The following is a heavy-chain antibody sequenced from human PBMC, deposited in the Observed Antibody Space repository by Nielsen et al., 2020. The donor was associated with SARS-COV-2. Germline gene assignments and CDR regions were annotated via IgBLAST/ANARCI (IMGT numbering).Heavy chain of an antibody. CDR1: GFTFSSYW. CDR3: ATAGWFDP. J-gene: IGHJ5*02. V-gene: IGHV3-74*01. D-gene: IGHD4-17*01. CDR2: INSDGSST. Sequence: GESLKISCAASGFTFSSYWMHWVRQAPGKGLVCVSRINSDGSSTSYADSVKGRFTISRDNAKNTLYLQMNSLRAEDTAVYYCATAGWFDPWGQGTLVTVSS.